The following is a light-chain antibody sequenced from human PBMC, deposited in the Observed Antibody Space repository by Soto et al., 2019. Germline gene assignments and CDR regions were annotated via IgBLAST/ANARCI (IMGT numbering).Light chain of an antibody. CDR3: QRYDSNTFT. V-gene: IGKV1-27*01. J-gene: IGKJ5*01. CDR2: AAS. CDR1: QGISNY. Sequence: DIQMTQSPSSLSASVGDRVTITCRASQGISNYLAWYQQKPGKVPKLLIYAASTLQSGVPSRFSGSGSGTNFALTVTSLQNEDVATYYCQRYDSNTFTFGQGTRLEIK.